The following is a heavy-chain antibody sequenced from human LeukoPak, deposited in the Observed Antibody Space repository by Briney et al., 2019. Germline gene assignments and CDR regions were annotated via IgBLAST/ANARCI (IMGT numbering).Heavy chain of an antibody. J-gene: IGHJ1*01. CDR3: ARGPGYDSSGYYFQH. D-gene: IGHD3-22*01. CDR2: IYYSGST. V-gene: IGHV4-30-4*02. CDR1: VGSISSGYYY. Sequence: PSESLSLTCTVSVGSISSGYYYWSWIRQPPGKGLEWIGYIYYSGSTYYNPSLKSRVTISVDTSKNQFSLKLSSVTAADTAVYYCARGPGYDSSGYYFQHWGQGTLVTVSS.